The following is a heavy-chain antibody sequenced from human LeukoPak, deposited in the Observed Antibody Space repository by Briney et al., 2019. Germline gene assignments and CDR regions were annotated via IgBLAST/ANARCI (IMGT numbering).Heavy chain of an antibody. CDR1: GGTFSSYT. J-gene: IGHJ4*02. D-gene: IGHD4-11*01. V-gene: IGHV1-69*02. CDR2: IIPILGIA. CDR3: PHYSNYRYYFDY. Sequence: SVKVSCKASGGTFSSYTISWVRQAPGQGLEWMGRIIPILGIANYAQKFQGRVTITADKSTSTAYMELSSLRSEDPAVYYCPHYSNYRYYFDYWGQGTLVTVSS.